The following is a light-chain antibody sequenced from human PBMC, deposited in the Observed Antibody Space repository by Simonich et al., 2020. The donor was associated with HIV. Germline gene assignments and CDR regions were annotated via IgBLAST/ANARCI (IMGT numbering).Light chain of an antibody. Sequence: EIGMTQSPATLSVSPGERATLSCRASQTVSSNLAWYQQKPGQAPRLLIYDASNRTTGLPARFSGSGSGTDFTLTISSLEPEDFAVYYCQQRSNWPLTFGGGTKVEIK. V-gene: IGKV3-11*01. CDR1: QTVSSN. CDR3: QQRSNWPLT. J-gene: IGKJ4*01. CDR2: DAS.